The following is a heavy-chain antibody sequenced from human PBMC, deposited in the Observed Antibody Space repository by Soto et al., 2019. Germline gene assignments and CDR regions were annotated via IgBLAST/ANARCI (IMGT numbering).Heavy chain of an antibody. CDR2: IYHSGTT. CDR1: GGSISSGNYY. D-gene: IGHD2-15*01. Sequence: QLQLQESGSGLVKPSQTLSLTCADSGGSISSGNYYWSWLRQPPGKGLEWLGFIYHSGTTYYNPRLQCRVSSSANRSGNQACLRLISVTAADTAVYFCASSHSELGLGDYFEPWGQGSLITVSP. CDR3: ASSHSELGLGDYFEP. J-gene: IGHJ4*02. V-gene: IGHV4-30-2*01.